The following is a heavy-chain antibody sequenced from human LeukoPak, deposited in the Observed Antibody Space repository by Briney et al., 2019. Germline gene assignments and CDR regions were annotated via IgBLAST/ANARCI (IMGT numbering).Heavy chain of an antibody. V-gene: IGHV3-30*03. J-gene: IGHJ4*02. CDR1: GFTFRSHG. CDR2: IAHDGGEE. Sequence: PGGSLRLSCAGSGFTFRSHGMHWVRQAPGKGPEWVANIAHDGGEEYYADSVKGRFTISRDNSKNTLFLQLNSLRVEDTALYYCARDLTGSWSYDHWGQGTLVTVSS. CDR3: ARDLTGSWSYDH. D-gene: IGHD1-26*01.